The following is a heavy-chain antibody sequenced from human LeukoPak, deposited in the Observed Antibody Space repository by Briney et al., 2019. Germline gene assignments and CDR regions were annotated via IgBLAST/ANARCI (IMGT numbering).Heavy chain of an antibody. CDR1: GFTFSDHY. J-gene: IGHJ4*02. CDR3: AREVSSGWSENYFDY. CDR2: TRNKANSYTT. D-gene: IGHD6-19*01. Sequence: SGGSLRLSCAASGFTFSDHYMDWVRQAPGKGLEWVGRTRNKANSYTTEYAASVKGRFTISRDDSKNSLYLQMNSLKTEDTAVYYCAREVSSGWSENYFDYWGQGTLVTVSS. V-gene: IGHV3-72*01.